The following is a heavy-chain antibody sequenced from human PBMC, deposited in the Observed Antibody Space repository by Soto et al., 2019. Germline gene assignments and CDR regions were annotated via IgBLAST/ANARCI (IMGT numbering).Heavy chain of an antibody. V-gene: IGHV1-8*01. CDR2: MNPNSGNT. Sequence: ASVKVSCKASGYTFTSYDINWVRQATGQGLEWMGWMNPNSGNTGYAQKFQGRVTMTRNTSISTAYMELSSLRSGDTAVYYCARGTSLNCSGGSCYSPHFDYWGQGTLVTVSS. CDR1: GYTFTSYD. J-gene: IGHJ4*02. D-gene: IGHD2-15*01. CDR3: ARGTSLNCSGGSCYSPHFDY.